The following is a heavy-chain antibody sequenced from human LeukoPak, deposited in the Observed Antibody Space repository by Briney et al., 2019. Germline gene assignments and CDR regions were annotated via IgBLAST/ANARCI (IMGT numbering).Heavy chain of an antibody. CDR2: ISGSGDTT. V-gene: IGHV3-23*01. J-gene: IGHJ4*02. D-gene: IGHD6-13*01. CDR3: AKDRIAAVGTVDY. CDR1: GFSFSSYN. Sequence: GGSLRLSCAASGFSFSSYNMNWVRQAPGKGLEWVSGISGSGDTTYYADSVKGRFTISRDNSKNTLYLQMNSLRAEDTAIYYCAKDRIAAVGTVDYWGQGTLVTVSS.